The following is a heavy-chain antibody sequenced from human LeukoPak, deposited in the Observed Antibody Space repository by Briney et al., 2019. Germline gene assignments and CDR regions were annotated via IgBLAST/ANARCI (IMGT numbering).Heavy chain of an antibody. CDR1: GFTFSDYY. V-gene: IGHV3-11*04. Sequence: GGSLRLTCAVSGFTFSDYYMSWIRQAPGKGLEWVSYISSSGSTIYYADSVKGRFSISRDHAKNLVYLQMNSLRAEDTAVYYCATFGLVAALDLWGQGTLVTVSS. CDR3: ATFGLVAALDL. J-gene: IGHJ4*02. CDR2: ISSSGSTI. D-gene: IGHD5-12*01.